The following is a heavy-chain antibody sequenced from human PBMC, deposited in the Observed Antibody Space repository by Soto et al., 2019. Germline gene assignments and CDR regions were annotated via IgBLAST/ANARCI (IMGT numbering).Heavy chain of an antibody. CDR3: AKASTWYPYFDY. CDR2: ISSSGGST. V-gene: IGHV3-23*01. J-gene: IGHJ4*02. D-gene: IGHD6-13*01. CDR1: GFTFISYA. Sequence: PGGSLRLSCAASGFTFISYAMNWVLQAPGKGLEWVSAISSSGGSTYYADSVKGRFTISRDNSKNTLYLQMNTLTAEDTAVYYCAKASTWYPYFDYWGQGTLVTVSS.